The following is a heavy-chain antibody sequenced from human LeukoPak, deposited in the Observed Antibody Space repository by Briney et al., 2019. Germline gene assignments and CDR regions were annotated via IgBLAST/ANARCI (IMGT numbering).Heavy chain of an antibody. V-gene: IGHV1-69*05. Sequence: SVKVSCKASGGTFSSYAISWVRQAPGQGLEWMGGIIPIFGTANYAQKFQGRVTITTDESTSTAYMELRSLRSDDTAVYYCARNRRWFGELDYYYYYMDVWGKGTTVTVSS. CDR1: GGTFSSYA. CDR2: IIPIFGTA. D-gene: IGHD3-10*01. CDR3: ARNRRWFGELDYYYYYMDV. J-gene: IGHJ6*03.